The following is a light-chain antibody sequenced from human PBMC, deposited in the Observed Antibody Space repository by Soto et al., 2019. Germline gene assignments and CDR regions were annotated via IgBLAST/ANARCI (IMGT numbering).Light chain of an antibody. V-gene: IGKV1-33*01. J-gene: IGKJ4*01. CDR1: QDIDIY. CDR2: DAS. Sequence: DIQMTQSPSSLSASVGDIVTITCQTSQDIDIYLNWYQQKPGKAPKLLIYDASDLETGVPSRFSGSGSETDFTFTISSLQPEDFATYYCQEYDNLPLTFGGGTKVEIK. CDR3: QEYDNLPLT.